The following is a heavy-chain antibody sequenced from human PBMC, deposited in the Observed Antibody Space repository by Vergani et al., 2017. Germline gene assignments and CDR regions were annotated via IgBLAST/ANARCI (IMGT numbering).Heavy chain of an antibody. CDR2: IWYDGSNK. CDR3: ARGEDGYNYGHY. J-gene: IGHJ4*02. Sequence: QVQLVESGGGVVQPGRSLRLSCAASGFTFSSYGMHWVRQAPGKGLEWVAVIWYDGSNKYYADTVKGRFTISRDKSKNTLYLQMNSPRAEDTAVYYCARGEDGYNYGHYWGQGTLVTVSS. D-gene: IGHD5-24*01. CDR1: GFTFSSYG. V-gene: IGHV3-33*01.